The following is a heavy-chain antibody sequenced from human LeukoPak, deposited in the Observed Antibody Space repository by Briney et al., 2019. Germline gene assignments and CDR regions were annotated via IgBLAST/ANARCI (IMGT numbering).Heavy chain of an antibody. Sequence: GGSLRLSCAASGFTFSSYGMHWVRQAPGKGLEWVAVISYGGSNKYYADSVKGRFTISRDNSKNTLYLQMNSLRAEDTAVYYCAKGSWGSGWYELDYWGQGTLVTVSS. CDR2: ISYGGSNK. CDR3: AKGSWGSGWYELDY. J-gene: IGHJ4*02. CDR1: GFTFSSYG. D-gene: IGHD6-19*01. V-gene: IGHV3-30*18.